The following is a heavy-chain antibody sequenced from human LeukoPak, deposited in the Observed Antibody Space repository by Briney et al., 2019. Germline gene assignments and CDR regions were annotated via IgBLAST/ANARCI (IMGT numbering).Heavy chain of an antibody. CDR1: GFTSSSYA. CDR3: ARDHPIYSSGDNWFDP. J-gene: IGHJ5*02. V-gene: IGHV3-30*04. D-gene: IGHD6-19*01. CDR2: ISYDGSNK. Sequence: GRSLRLSCAASGFTSSSYAMHWVRQAPGKGLEWVAVISYDGSNKYYADSVKGRFTISRDNSKNTLYLQMNSLRAEDTAVYYCARDHPIYSSGDNWFDPWGQGTLVTVSS.